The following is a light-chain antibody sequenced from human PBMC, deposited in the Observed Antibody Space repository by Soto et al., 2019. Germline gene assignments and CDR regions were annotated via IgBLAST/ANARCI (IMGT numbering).Light chain of an antibody. V-gene: IGKV3-15*01. Sequence: EVVMTQSPATLSVSPGERATLSCRASQTVSRNLAWYQQRPGQAPRLLIYDISNRATAVPARFSGSGSETEFTLNIRSLQSEDFAVYFCQQYNNWPSLGQGTRLEIQ. J-gene: IGKJ5*01. CDR2: DIS. CDR1: QTVSRN. CDR3: QQYNNWPS.